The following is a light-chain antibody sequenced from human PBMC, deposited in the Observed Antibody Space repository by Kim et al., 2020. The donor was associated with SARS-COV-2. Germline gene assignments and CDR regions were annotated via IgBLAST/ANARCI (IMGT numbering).Light chain of an antibody. CDR2: KAS. CDR3: KQYNSYPYT. CDR1: QSISSW. J-gene: IGKJ2*01. Sequence: SASVGDRVTITCRASQSISSWLAWYQQKPGKAPKLLIYKASSLESGVPSRFSGSGSGTEFTLTISSLQPDDFATYYCKQYNSYPYTFGQGTKLEI. V-gene: IGKV1-5*03.